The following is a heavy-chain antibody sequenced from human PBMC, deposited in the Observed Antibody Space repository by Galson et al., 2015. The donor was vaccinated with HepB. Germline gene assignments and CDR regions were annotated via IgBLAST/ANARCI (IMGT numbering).Heavy chain of an antibody. V-gene: IGHV1-69*04. J-gene: IGHJ5*02. CDR2: IIPILGIA. CDR3: ARDLDTVGATAPFDP. Sequence: SVKVSCKASGGTFSSYTISWVRQAPGQGLEWMGRIIPILGIANYAQKFQGRVTITADKSTSTAYMELSSLRSEDTAVYYCARDLDTVGATAPFDPWGQGTLVTVSS. CDR1: GGTFSSYT. D-gene: IGHD1-26*01.